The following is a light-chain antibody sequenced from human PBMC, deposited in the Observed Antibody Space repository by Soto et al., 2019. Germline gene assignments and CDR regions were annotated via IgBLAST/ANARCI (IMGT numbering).Light chain of an antibody. CDR2: AAS. CDR3: QQSYSTPQIN. CDR1: QSISSY. V-gene: IGKV1-39*01. Sequence: DIQMTQSPSSLSASVGDRVTITCRASQSISSYLNWYQQKPGKAPKLLIYAASSLQSGVPSRFSGSGSGTDFTLTISSLQPEDFATYSRQQSYSTPQINFGQVTRLEIK. J-gene: IGKJ5*01.